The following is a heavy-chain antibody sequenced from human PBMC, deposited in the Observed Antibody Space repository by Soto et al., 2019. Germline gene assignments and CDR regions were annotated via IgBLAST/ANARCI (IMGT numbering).Heavy chain of an antibody. CDR3: AAEPPDPTAGYLPRGYY. D-gene: IGHD3-9*01. CDR1: GFTFLNAW. J-gene: IGHJ4*02. V-gene: IGHV3-15*04. Sequence: EVHLVESGGGLAKPGGSLRLSCAASGFTFLNAWITWVRQAPGRVLEWVGRIEGKFDGGATDYAASVKGRFSISREDSENMLFLQMNSLKTDDTDMSFCAAEPPDPTAGYLPRGYYWGQRTLVTVPS. CDR2: IEGKFDGGAT.